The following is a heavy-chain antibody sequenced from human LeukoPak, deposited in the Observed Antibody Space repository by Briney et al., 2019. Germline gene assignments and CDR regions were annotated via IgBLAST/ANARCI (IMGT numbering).Heavy chain of an antibody. CDR3: ARAVGGDGSGSL. J-gene: IGHJ4*02. D-gene: IGHD3-10*01. Sequence: SETLSLTCTVSGDSISTYYWSWVRQPPGKGLEWIDYIYYRATSYYNPSLKSLVTMSVHMSTRQISLKLSSVTAADTAVYYCARAVGGDGSGSLWGPGTLVTVSS. CDR1: GDSISTYY. CDR2: IYYRATS. V-gene: IGHV4-59*01.